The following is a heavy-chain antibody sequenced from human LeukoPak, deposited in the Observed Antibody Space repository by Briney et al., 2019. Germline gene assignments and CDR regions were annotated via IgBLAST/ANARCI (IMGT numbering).Heavy chain of an antibody. CDR2: IYHSGST. V-gene: IGHV4-38-2*01. Sequence: SETLSLXCAVSGYSISSGYYWGWIRQPPGKGLEWIGSIYHSGSTYYNPSHKSRVTISVDTSKNQFSLKLSSVTAADTAVYYCARRPWLWFGETHYYMDVWGKGTTVTVSS. J-gene: IGHJ6*03. D-gene: IGHD3-10*01. CDR1: GYSISSGYY. CDR3: ARRPWLWFGETHYYMDV.